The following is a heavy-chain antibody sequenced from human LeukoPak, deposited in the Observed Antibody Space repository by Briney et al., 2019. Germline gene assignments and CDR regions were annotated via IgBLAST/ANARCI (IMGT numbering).Heavy chain of an antibody. D-gene: IGHD2-2*01. V-gene: IGHV1-58*02. Sequence: SVKVSCKASGFTFTSSAMQWVRQARGQRLEWIGWIVVGSGNTNYAQKFQERVTITRDMSTSTAYMELSSLRSEDTAVYYCAAEGGGYCSSTSCQRGAFDIWGQGTMVTVSS. J-gene: IGHJ3*02. CDR1: GFTFTSSA. CDR2: IVVGSGNT. CDR3: AAEGGGYCSSTSCQRGAFDI.